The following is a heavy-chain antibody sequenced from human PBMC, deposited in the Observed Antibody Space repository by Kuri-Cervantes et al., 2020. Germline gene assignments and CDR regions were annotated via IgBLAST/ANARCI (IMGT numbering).Heavy chain of an antibody. CDR3: AKAVLL. D-gene: IGHD4/OR15-4a*01. CDR1: GFTFSTYA. CDR2: ISGSGGSS. V-gene: IGHV3-23*01. Sequence: GESLKISCATSGFTFSTYAMSWVRQAPGKGLEWVSAISGSGGSSYYADSVKGRFTISRDNSKNTLYLQMNSLRAEDTAVYYCAKAVLLWGQGTTVTVSS. J-gene: IGHJ6*02.